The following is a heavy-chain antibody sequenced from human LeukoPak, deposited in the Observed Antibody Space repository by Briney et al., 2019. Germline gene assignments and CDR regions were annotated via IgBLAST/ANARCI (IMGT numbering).Heavy chain of an antibody. V-gene: IGHV1-18*01. CDR2: ISPYNGNT. Sequence: ASVKVSCKASGYTFTTSGISWVRQAPGQGLEWMGWISPYNGNTNYAQKLQGRVTMTTDTSTSAAYMELRSLRSDDTAVYYCARDRAVVVAATDYWGQGTLVTVSS. CDR1: GYTFTTSG. J-gene: IGHJ4*02. D-gene: IGHD2-15*01. CDR3: ARDRAVVVAATDY.